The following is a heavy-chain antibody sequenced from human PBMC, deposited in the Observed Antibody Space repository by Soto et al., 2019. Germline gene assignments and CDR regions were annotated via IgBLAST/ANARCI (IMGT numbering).Heavy chain of an antibody. CDR2: MNPNSGNT. V-gene: IGHV1-8*01. D-gene: IGHD2-15*01. CDR3: ASGRGPYCSGGSCYSDY. CDR1: GYTFTSYD. J-gene: IGHJ4*02. Sequence: QVQLVQSGAEVKKPGASVKVSCKASGYTFTSYDINWVRQATGQGLEWMGWMNPNSGNTGYAQKFQGRVTMNRNTSIRTADMELSSLRSEATAVYYCASGRGPYCSGGSCYSDYWGQGTLVTVSS.